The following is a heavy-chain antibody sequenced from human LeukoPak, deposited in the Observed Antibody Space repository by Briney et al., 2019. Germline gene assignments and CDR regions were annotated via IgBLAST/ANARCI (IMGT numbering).Heavy chain of an antibody. Sequence: PGGPLRLSCTASGFTFGEYAMSWVRQAPGEGLEWVGFIRSKAYGGTTQYAASVKGRFTISRDDSKSIAYLQMNSLKTEDTAVYYCTRAQRFLEWLRMDYWGQGTLVTVSS. D-gene: IGHD3-3*01. CDR1: GFTFGEYA. CDR2: IRSKAYGGTT. CDR3: TRAQRFLEWLRMDY. V-gene: IGHV3-49*04. J-gene: IGHJ4*02.